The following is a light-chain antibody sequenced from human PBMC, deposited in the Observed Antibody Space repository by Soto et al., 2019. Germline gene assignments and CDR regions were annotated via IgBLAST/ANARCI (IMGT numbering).Light chain of an antibody. Sequence: EIVMTQSPATLSVSPGERATLSCRASQSVSSNLAWYQQKPGQAPRLLIYGASTRATGIPSKFSGSGSGTDFTLTISSQPSEDFAVYYCQQYNNWLFTFGPETKVDIK. J-gene: IGKJ3*01. V-gene: IGKV3-15*01. CDR3: QQYNNWLFT. CDR1: QSVSSN. CDR2: GAS.